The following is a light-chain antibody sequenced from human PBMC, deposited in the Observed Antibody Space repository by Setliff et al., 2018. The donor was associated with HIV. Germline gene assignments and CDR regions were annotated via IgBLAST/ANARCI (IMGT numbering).Light chain of an antibody. CDR3: QQYYNVPRT. Sequence: DIVMTQFPDSLAVSLGERATINCNSSRSVFYGSNGRDYLAWYQQKPGQPPKLLIHWASTRESGVPDRFTGSGSGTDFTLAISSLQAEDVAVYYCQQYYNVPRTFGQGT. CDR2: WAS. CDR1: RSVFYGSNGRDY. V-gene: IGKV4-1*01. J-gene: IGKJ1*01.